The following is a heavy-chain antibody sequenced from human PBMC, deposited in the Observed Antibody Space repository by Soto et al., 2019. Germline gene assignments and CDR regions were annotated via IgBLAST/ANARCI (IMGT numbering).Heavy chain of an antibody. CDR2: IGVSSDA. J-gene: IGHJ4*02. V-gene: IGHV3-23*01. CDR3: AKNYFFDS. CDR1: GFTFSSYA. Sequence: EVQLLETGGGLVQPGESLRLSCAASGFTFSSYAMSWARQAPGKGLEWVSSIGVSSDAYYADSVKGRFTISRDNSRNTLYLQMNSLRAEDTDLYYCAKNYFFDSWGQGTLVTVSS.